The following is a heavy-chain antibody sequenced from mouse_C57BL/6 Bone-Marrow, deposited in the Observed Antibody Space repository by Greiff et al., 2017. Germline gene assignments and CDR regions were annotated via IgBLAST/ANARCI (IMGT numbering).Heavy chain of an antibody. Sequence: EVKLVESGGGFVKPGGSLKLSCAASGFTFSSYAMSWVRQTPGQRLEWVATISDGGSYTYYPDNVKGRFTISRDNARNTLYLQISHLKYDDTAMYYCAREDCYEGFAYWGQGTLVTVSA. CDR2: ISDGGSYT. D-gene: IGHD2-3*01. CDR1: GFTFSSYA. J-gene: IGHJ3*01. V-gene: IGHV5-4*01. CDR3: AREDCYEGFAY.